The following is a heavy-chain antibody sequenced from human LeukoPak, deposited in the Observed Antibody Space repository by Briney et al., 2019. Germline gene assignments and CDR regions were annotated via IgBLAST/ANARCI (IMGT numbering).Heavy chain of an antibody. CDR2: ISSSGNTK. J-gene: IGHJ4*02. Sequence: GGSLRLSCAASGFTFSDYYMSWIRQAPGKGLEWVSYISSSGNTKYYADSVRGRFTISRDNAKNSLSLQMNSLRAEDTAVYYCARDGGSAWFFRYWGQGTLVTVSS. D-gene: IGHD6-19*01. CDR3: ARDGGSAWFFRY. V-gene: IGHV3-11*04. CDR1: GFTFSDYY.